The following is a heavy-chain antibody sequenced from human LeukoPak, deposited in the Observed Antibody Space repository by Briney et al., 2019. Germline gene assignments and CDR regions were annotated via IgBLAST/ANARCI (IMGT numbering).Heavy chain of an antibody. CDR1: GFTFSSCG. Sequence: GGSLRLSCSASGFTFSSCGMHWVRQASGKGLEWVGRIRSKTNSYATSYAASVKGRFTISRDDSKNTAYLQMNSLRAEDTAVYYCATPSYSSSWGTIDVWGQGTMVTVSS. J-gene: IGHJ3*01. V-gene: IGHV3-73*01. CDR3: ATPSYSSSWGTIDV. D-gene: IGHD6-13*01. CDR2: IRSKTNSYAT.